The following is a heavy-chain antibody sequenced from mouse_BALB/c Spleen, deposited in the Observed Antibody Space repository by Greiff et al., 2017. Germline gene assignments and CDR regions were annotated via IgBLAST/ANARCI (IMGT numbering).Heavy chain of an antibody. CDR1: GFDFSRYW. V-gene: IGHV4-1*02. J-gene: IGHJ4*01. D-gene: IGHD1-1*01. Sequence: EVQLVESGGGLVQPGGSLKLSCAASGFDFSRYWMSWVRQAPGKGLEWIGEINPDSSTINYTPSLKDKFIISRDNAKNTLYLQMSKVRSEDTALYYCARREGITTVIRAMDYWGQGTSVTVSS. CDR2: INPDSSTI. CDR3: ARREGITTVIRAMDY.